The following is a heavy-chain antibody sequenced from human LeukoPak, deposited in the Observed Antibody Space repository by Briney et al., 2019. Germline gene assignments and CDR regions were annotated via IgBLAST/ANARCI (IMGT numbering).Heavy chain of an antibody. J-gene: IGHJ5*02. CDR2: IGTAGDT. V-gene: IGHV3-13*01. Sequence: GGSLRLSCAASGFTFSSYDMHWVRQATGKGLEWVSAIGTAGDTYYPGSVKGRFTISRENAKNSLYLQMNSLRAGDTAVYYCARGGMYSSSYYNWFDPWGQGTLVTVSS. CDR3: ARGGMYSSSYYNWFDP. CDR1: GFTFSSYD. D-gene: IGHD6-13*01.